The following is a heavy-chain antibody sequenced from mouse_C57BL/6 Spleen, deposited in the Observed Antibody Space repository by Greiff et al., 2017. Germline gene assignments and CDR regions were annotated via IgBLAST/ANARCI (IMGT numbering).Heavy chain of an antibody. CDR1: GYTFTDYE. J-gene: IGHJ4*01. CDR3: TRSRMNYYAMDY. CDR2: IDPETGGT. D-gene: IGHD2-10*02. Sequence: VQLQQSGAELVRPGASVTLSCKASGYTFTDYEMHWVKQTPVLGLEWIGAIDPETGGTAYNQKFKGKAILTADKSSSTAYMELRSLTSEDSAVYYCTRSRMNYYAMDYWGQGTSVTVSS. V-gene: IGHV1-15*01.